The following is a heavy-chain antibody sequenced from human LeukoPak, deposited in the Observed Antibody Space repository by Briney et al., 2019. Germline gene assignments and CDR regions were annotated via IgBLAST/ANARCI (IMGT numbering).Heavy chain of an antibody. Sequence: GGSLRLSCAASTFTFRNYWMSWVRQAPGKGLEWVANIKEDGSEKDYVDSVKGRFTISRDNAKNSLYLQMNSLRAEDTAVYYCARQHCSGGDCYFFDWGQGTLVTVSS. D-gene: IGHD2-15*01. J-gene: IGHJ4*02. V-gene: IGHV3-7*01. CDR1: TFTFRNYW. CDR3: ARQHCSGGDCYFFD. CDR2: IKEDGSEK.